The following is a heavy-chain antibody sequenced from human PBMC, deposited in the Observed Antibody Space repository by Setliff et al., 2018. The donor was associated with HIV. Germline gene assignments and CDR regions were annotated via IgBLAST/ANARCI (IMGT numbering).Heavy chain of an antibody. J-gene: IGHJ4*02. V-gene: IGHV4-39*01. CDR2: IFYSGSI. D-gene: IGHD2-21*02. CDR1: GDSMISRPYY. Sequence: LTCTVSGDSMISRPYYWGWIRQSPGKGLEWIGNIFYSGSIYSNPSLKSRINLSIDTSKNQFSLKLTSVTAADTAVYYCARFSVVVTAPGYWGRGTLVTVSS. CDR3: ARFSVVVTAPGY.